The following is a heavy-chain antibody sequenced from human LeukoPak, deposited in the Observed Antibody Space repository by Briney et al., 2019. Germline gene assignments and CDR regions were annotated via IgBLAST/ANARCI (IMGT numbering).Heavy chain of an antibody. Sequence: ASVKVSCKASGYTFTSYGISWVRQAPGQGLEWMGWISAYSGNTNYAQKLQGRVTMTTDTSTSTAYMELRSLRSDDTAVYYCARGGRSSGWYGGFDYWGQGTLVTVSS. J-gene: IGHJ4*02. CDR3: ARGGRSSGWYGGFDY. V-gene: IGHV1-18*01. CDR2: ISAYSGNT. CDR1: GYTFTSYG. D-gene: IGHD6-19*01.